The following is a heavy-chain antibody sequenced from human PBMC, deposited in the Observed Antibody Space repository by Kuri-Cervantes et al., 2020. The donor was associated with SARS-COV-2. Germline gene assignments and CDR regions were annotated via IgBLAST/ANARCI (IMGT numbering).Heavy chain of an antibody. D-gene: IGHD4-11*01. CDR2: ITSDSRYI. CDR1: GLTFRSYS. V-gene: IGHV3-21*01. CDR3: ARVRATVPNYYYYYYYMDV. Sequence: GESLKISCAASGLTFRSYSMNWVRQSPGKGLEWVASITSDSRYIYYAGSVKGRFTISRDNAKNSLYLEMNSLRAEDTAVYYCARVRATVPNYYYYYYYMDVWGKGTTVTVSS. J-gene: IGHJ6*03.